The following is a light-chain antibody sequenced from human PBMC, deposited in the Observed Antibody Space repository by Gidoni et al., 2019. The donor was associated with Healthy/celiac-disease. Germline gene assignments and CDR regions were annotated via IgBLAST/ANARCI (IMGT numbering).Light chain of an antibody. V-gene: IGLV1-44*01. CDR2: SNN. CDR1: SSNIGSNT. CDR3: AAWDDSLNGVV. J-gene: IGLJ2*01. Sequence: QSLLTPPPSAPGPPGQRVTISCSGSSSNIGSNTVNWYQQLPGTAPKLLIYSNNQRPSGVPDRCSGSKSGTSASLAISGLQSEDEADYYCAAWDDSLNGVVFGGGTKLTVL.